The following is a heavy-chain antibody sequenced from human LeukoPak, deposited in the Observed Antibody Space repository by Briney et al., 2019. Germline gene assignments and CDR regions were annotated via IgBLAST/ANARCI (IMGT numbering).Heavy chain of an antibody. Sequence: SVKVSCKASGGTFSSYAISWVRQAPGQGLEWMGGIIPIFGTANYAQKFQGRVTITADESTSTAYMELSSLRSEGAAVYYCARSNGDYYYYYMDVWGKGTTVTVSS. D-gene: IGHD4-17*01. J-gene: IGHJ6*03. CDR2: IIPIFGTA. CDR1: GGTFSSYA. V-gene: IGHV1-69*13. CDR3: ARSNGDYYYYYMDV.